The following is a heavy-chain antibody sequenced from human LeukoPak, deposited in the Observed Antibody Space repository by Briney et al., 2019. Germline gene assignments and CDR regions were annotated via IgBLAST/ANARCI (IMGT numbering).Heavy chain of an antibody. Sequence: SETLSLTCAVYGGSFSGYYWSWIRQPPGKGLEWIGYIYYSGSTSHNPSLKSRVTISADTSKKQISLKLSSVTAADTAVYYCAKGYSPFDSWGQGAQVTVSS. D-gene: IGHD4-11*01. V-gene: IGHV4-34*11. CDR2: IYYSGST. CDR1: GGSFSGYY. J-gene: IGHJ4*02. CDR3: AKGYSPFDS.